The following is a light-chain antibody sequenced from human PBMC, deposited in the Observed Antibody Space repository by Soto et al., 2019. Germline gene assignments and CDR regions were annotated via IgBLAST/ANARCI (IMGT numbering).Light chain of an antibody. J-gene: IGLJ1*01. Sequence: QSALTQPRSVSGSPGQSVTISCTGTSSDVGAYNYVSWYQHHPGEAPKLMIYDVTQRPSGVPDRFSGSKSGNTASLTISGLQAEDEADYYCSSYTSSTSYVFGTGTKVTVL. V-gene: IGLV2-11*01. CDR1: SSDVGAYNY. CDR3: SSYTSSTSYV. CDR2: DVT.